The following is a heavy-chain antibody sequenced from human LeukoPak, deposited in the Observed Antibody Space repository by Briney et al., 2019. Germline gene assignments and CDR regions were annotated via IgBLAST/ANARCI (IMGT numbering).Heavy chain of an antibody. J-gene: IGHJ4*02. V-gene: IGHV3-48*01. CDR2: SSSGSSTI. D-gene: IGHD4-17*01. CDR1: GFTFSTYS. Sequence: GGSLRLSCAASGFTFSTYSMNWVRQAPGKGLEWVSYSSSGSSTIYYADSVKGRFTISRDNAMNSLYLQMSSLRAEDTAVYYCATTVTGLGNFDHWGQGTLVTVSS. CDR3: ATTVTGLGNFDH.